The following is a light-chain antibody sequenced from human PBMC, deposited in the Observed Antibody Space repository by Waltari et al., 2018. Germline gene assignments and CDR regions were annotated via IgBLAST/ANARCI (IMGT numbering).Light chain of an antibody. CDR3: QQYNSFSTT. CDR1: QSISVW. V-gene: IGKV1-5*03. J-gene: IGKJ4*01. Sequence: DIQMPQSPSTLSASVGDRVPITCRASQSISVWLAWYQQKPGRAPKLLIFRASSLESGVPSRFSGSGSGTEFTLTISSLQPDDFATYYCQQYNSFSTTFGGGTKVESK. CDR2: RAS.